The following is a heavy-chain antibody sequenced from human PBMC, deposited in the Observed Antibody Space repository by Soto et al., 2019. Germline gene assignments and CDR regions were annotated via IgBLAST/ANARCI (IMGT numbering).Heavy chain of an antibody. Sequence: QVQLVQSGAEVKKPGSSVKVSCKASGGTFSSFAISWVRQAPGQGLEWMGGIIPIFGTANYAQKFQGRVTFTADESTSTAYMELSSLRSEDTAMYYCARGVRGIATTEFDYWGQGTLVTVSS. J-gene: IGHJ4*02. V-gene: IGHV1-69*12. CDR3: ARGVRGIATTEFDY. CDR1: GGTFSSFA. CDR2: IIPIFGTA. D-gene: IGHD6-13*01.